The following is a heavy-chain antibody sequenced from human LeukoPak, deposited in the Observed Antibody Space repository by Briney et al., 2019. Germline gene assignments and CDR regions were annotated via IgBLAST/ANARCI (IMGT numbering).Heavy chain of an antibody. D-gene: IGHD5-18*01. CDR3: AKVGYSYD. CDR1: GFTFDDYA. Sequence: GGSLRLSCAASGFTFDDYAMHWVRQAPGKVLEWVSGISWNSGSIGYADSVKGRFTISRDNAKNSLYLQMNSLRAEDTALYYCAKVGYSYDWGQGTLVTVSS. CDR2: ISWNSGSI. J-gene: IGHJ4*02. V-gene: IGHV3-9*01.